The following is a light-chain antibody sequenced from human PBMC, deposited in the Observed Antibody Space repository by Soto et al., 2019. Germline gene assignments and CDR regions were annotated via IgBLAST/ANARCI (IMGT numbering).Light chain of an antibody. CDR2: QDN. CDR3: QAWDSSTLFV. Sequence: SYELTQPPSVSVSPRQTASITCSGDKLGDKYVCWYQQRPGQSPVLVIYQDNRRHSEIPERFSASNSGNTATLTISGTQALDEADYYCQAWDSSTLFVFGAGTKVTVL. V-gene: IGLV3-1*01. J-gene: IGLJ1*01. CDR1: KLGDKY.